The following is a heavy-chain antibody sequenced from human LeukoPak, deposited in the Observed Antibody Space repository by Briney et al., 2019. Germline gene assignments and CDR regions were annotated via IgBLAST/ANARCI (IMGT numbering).Heavy chain of an antibody. CDR2: TNPNSGGT. D-gene: IGHD3-9*01. Sequence: ASVKVSCKASGYTFTGYYMHLVRQAPGQGLEWMGWTNPNSGGTNYAQKFQGRVTMTRDTSISTAYMELSRLRSDDTAVYYCARDRRYFDWLLSNWFDPWGQGTLVTVSS. CDR1: GYTFTGYY. V-gene: IGHV1-2*02. J-gene: IGHJ5*02. CDR3: ARDRRYFDWLLSNWFDP.